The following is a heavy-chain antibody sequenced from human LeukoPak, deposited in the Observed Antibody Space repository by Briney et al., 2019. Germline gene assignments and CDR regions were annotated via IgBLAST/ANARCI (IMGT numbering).Heavy chain of an antibody. CDR3: ARSLRWAYYFDY. CDR1: GFTYSSYS. CDR2: ISSSSSYI. V-gene: IGHV3-21*01. J-gene: IGHJ4*02. Sequence: AGGSLRLSCAASGFTYSSYSMNWVRQAPGKGLEWVSSISSSSSYIYYADSVKGRFTISRDNAKNSLYLQMNSLRAEDTAVYYCARSLRWAYYFDYWGQGTLVTVSS. D-gene: IGHD4-23*01.